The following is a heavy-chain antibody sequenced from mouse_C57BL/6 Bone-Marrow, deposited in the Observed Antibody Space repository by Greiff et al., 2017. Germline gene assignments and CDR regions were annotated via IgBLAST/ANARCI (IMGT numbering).Heavy chain of an antibody. J-gene: IGHJ3*01. V-gene: IGHV1-69*01. Sequence: VQLQQSGAELVMPGASVKLSCKASGYTFTSSWMPWVKQRPGQGLEWIGEIDPSDSYTNYNQKFKGKSTLTVDKSSSTAYMQLSSLTSEDSAVYYCAREGGLRPGFAYWGQGTLVTVSA. CDR3: AREGGLRPGFAY. CDR1: GYTFTSSW. D-gene: IGHD2-4*01. CDR2: IDPSDSYT.